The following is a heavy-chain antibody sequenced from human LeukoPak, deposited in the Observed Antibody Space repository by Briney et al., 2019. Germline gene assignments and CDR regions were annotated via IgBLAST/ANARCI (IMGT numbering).Heavy chain of an antibody. V-gene: IGHV1-69*13. CDR2: IIPIFGTA. Sequence: ASVKVSCKASGGTFSSYAISWVRQAPGQGLEWMGGIIPIFGTANYAQKFQGRVTITADESTSTAYMELSSLRSEDTAVYYCARDRAKGYGDYYTLFDYWGQGTLVTVSS. J-gene: IGHJ4*02. CDR3: ARDRAKGYGDYYTLFDY. CDR1: GGTFSSYA. D-gene: IGHD4-17*01.